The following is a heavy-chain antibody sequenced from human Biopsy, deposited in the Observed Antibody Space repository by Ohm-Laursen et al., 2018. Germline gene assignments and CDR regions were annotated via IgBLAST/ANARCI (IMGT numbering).Heavy chain of an antibody. D-gene: IGHD3-10*01. Sequence: SSVKVSCKGSGYAVNDYFLHWLRQAPGQGPEWMGWISPNSGGTNYAQNFQGSVTMTTDTSTSTVYLELRRLISDDTAVYYCARDIINRIAVLVARSDVFDVWGQGTLVTVSS. CDR3: ARDIINRIAVLVARSDVFDV. CDR2: ISPNSGGT. CDR1: GYAVNDYF. J-gene: IGHJ3*01. V-gene: IGHV1-2*02.